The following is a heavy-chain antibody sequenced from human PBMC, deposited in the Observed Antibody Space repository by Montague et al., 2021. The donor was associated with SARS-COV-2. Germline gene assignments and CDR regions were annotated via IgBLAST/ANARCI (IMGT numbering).Heavy chain of an antibody. CDR2: IYYSGST. V-gene: IGHV4-39*01. Sequence: SETLSLTCPVSDGSISSSSHYWGWIRQPPGKGLDWIGSIYYSGSTYYKPSLKSRVTIYVDTSKNQFSLKLSSVTAADTAVYYCARHSGRDTIFGVITIPDAFDIWGQGTTVTVSS. J-gene: IGHJ3*02. CDR1: DGSISSSSHY. D-gene: IGHD3-3*01. CDR3: ARHSGRDTIFGVITIPDAFDI.